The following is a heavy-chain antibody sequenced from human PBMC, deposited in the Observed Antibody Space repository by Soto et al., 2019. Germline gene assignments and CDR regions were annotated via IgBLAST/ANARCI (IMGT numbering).Heavy chain of an antibody. J-gene: IGHJ6*04. CDR3: AKDSPVGPDYYYGMDV. Sequence: PGGSLRLSCAASGFTFSSYAMSWVRQAPGKGLEWVSGTSGNGGSTYYADSVKGRFTISRDNSKNTLYLQMNSLRAEDTAVYYCAKDSPVGPDYYYGMDVWGKGTTVTVSS. V-gene: IGHV3-23*01. CDR2: TSGNGGST. CDR1: GFTFSSYA.